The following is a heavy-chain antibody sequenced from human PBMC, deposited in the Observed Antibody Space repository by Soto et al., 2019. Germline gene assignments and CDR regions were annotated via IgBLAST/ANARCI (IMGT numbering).Heavy chain of an antibody. CDR2: IYYSGST. CDR1: GGSIISGDYY. Sequence: SETLSLTCTVSGGSIISGDYYWSWIRQPPGKGLEWIGYIYYSGSTYYNPSLKSRVTISVDTSKNQFSLKLSSVTAADTAVYYCARAYGDYLFDYWGQGTLVTVSS. V-gene: IGHV4-30-4*01. D-gene: IGHD4-17*01. CDR3: ARAYGDYLFDY. J-gene: IGHJ4*02.